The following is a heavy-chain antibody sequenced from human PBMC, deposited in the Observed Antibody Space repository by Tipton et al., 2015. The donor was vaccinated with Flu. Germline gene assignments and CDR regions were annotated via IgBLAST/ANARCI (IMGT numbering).Heavy chain of an antibody. Sequence: TLSLTCSVPSGSISSYFWSWIRQPPGKGLEWIGYIYYTGTTNYNSSLKGRVTMSLDTSKTHFSLKLSSVTAADTAVYYCARDTARVPRAFQIWGQGTMVTVSS. CDR3: ARDTARVPRAFQI. CDR1: SGSISSYF. CDR2: IYYTGTT. V-gene: IGHV4-59*01. J-gene: IGHJ3*02.